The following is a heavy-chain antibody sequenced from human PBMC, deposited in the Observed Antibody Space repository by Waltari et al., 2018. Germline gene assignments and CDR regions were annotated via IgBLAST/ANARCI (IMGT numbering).Heavy chain of an antibody. Sequence: QVQLVQSGAEVKKPGASVKVSCQASGYTFTGSYMHWVRQAPGQGLEWMGRINPNSGGTNYAQKFQGRVTMTRDTSISTAYMELSRLRSDDTAVYYCAREKYVLRFLEWLTIDYWGQGTLVTVSS. V-gene: IGHV1-2*06. CDR2: INPNSGGT. CDR1: GYTFTGSY. D-gene: IGHD3-3*01. CDR3: AREKYVLRFLEWLTIDY. J-gene: IGHJ4*02.